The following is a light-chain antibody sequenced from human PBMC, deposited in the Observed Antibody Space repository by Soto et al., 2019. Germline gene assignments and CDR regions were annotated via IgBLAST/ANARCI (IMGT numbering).Light chain of an antibody. CDR3: QQSFRSPIT. V-gene: IGKV1-5*01. J-gene: IGKJ5*01. CDR2: DAS. CDR1: QSIGSW. Sequence: DIQMTQSPSTLSASVGDRVIITCRASQSIGSWLAWYQQKPGKAPKLLIYDASSLESGFPSRFSGSGSGTEFTLTIRSLQPEDFATYYCQQSFRSPITFGQGTRLE.